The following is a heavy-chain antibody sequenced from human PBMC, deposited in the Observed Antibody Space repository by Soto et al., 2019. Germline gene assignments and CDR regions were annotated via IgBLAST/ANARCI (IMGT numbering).Heavy chain of an antibody. CDR3: VRIDSRSPLGSFDI. CDR2: ISGDGENS. V-gene: IGHV3-43*02. D-gene: IGHD6-13*01. CDR1: GFTFKTYG. J-gene: IGHJ4*02. Sequence: PGGSLRLSCAASGFTFKTYGMHWVRQAPGKGLEWVSLISGDGENSLSADSVRGRFIISRDNRRNSLYLDLNSLRPEDTAVYYCVRIDSRSPLGSFDIWGRGTLVTGSS.